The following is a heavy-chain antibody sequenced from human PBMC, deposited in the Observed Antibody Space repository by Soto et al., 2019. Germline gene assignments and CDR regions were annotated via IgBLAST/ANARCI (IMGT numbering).Heavy chain of an antibody. CDR2: IYYSWST. CDR1: GGSISSYY. CDR3: ARATSKTYFDILTGYYNISVYFDY. V-gene: IGHV4-59*01. J-gene: IGHJ4*02. Sequence: TSVTLSLTCTVAGGSISSYYWSWIRQPPGKGLEWIGYIYYSWSTNYNPSLKSRVTISVDTSKNQFSLKLSSVTAADTAVYYCARATSKTYFDILTGYYNISVYFDYWGQGTLVTVSS. D-gene: IGHD3-9*01.